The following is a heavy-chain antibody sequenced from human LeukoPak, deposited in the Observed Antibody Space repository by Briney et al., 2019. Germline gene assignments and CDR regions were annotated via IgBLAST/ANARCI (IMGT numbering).Heavy chain of an antibody. D-gene: IGHD6-13*01. CDR2: ISNNGGYT. J-gene: IGHJ4*02. CDR1: GFTFSSSA. Sequence: GGSLRLSCAASGFTFSSSAMSWVRQAPGKGLEWVSAISNNGGYTYYADSVQGRFTISRDNSKSTLCLQMNSLRAEDTAVYYCAKGLEAAAGTNFDYWGQGTLVTVSS. CDR3: AKGLEAAAGTNFDY. V-gene: IGHV3-23*01.